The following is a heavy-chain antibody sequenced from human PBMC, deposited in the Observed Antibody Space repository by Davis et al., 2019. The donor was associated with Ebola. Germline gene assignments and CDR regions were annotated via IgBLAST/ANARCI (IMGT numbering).Heavy chain of an antibody. D-gene: IGHD3-10*01. J-gene: IGHJ4*02. CDR3: ARGTMVRGVNLAY. V-gene: IGHV4-59*12. Sequence: GSLRLSCTVSGGSISSYYWSWIRQPPGKGLEWIGYIYYSGSTNYNPSLKSRVTISVDTSKNQFSLKLSSVTAADTAVYYCARGTMVRGVNLAYWGQGTLVTVSS. CDR1: GGSISSYY. CDR2: IYYSGST.